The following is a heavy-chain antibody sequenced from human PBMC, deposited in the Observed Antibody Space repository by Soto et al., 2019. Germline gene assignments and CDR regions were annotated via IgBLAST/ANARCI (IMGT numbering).Heavy chain of an antibody. J-gene: IGHJ6*03. CDR3: VKAGVGGIYYMDV. CDR1: GFTFDDYA. CDR2: ISWNSGSI. Sequence: GGSLRLSCAASGFTFDDYAMHWVRQAPGKGLEWVSGISWNSGSIGYADSVKGRFTISRDNAKNSLYLQMNSLRAEDTALYYCVKAGVGGIYYMDVWGKGTTVTVSS. V-gene: IGHV3-9*01. D-gene: IGHD3-16*01.